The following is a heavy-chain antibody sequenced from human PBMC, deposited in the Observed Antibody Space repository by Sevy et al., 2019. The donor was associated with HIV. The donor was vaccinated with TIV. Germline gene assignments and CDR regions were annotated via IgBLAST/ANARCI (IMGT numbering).Heavy chain of an antibody. V-gene: IGHV3-21*01. Sequence: GGSLRLSCAGSGFTFNSHTMNWVRQAPGKGLEWVSSISSSSSYIYYGDSVKGRFTISRDNAKSSLFLQMNSLRAEDTAIYFCARVKDYGDNGAFDIWGQGTMVIVSS. CDR1: GFTFNSHT. CDR2: ISSSSSYI. CDR3: ARVKDYGDNGAFDI. J-gene: IGHJ3*02. D-gene: IGHD4-17*01.